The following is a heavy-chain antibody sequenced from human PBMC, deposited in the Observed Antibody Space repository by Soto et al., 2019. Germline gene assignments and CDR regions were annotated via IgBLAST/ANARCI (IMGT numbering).Heavy chain of an antibody. Sequence: QVQLQESGPGLVKPSQTLSLTCTVSGGSISSGDYYWSWIRQPPGKGLEWFGYSYYSGSTYHIPSRKSRVTISVDTSKNQFSLKLSSVTAADTAVYYCARGGDSSGYYYVGDYWGQGTLVTVSS. CDR1: GGSISSGDYY. CDR3: ARGGDSSGYYYVGDY. CDR2: SYYSGST. V-gene: IGHV4-30-4*01. D-gene: IGHD3-22*01. J-gene: IGHJ4*02.